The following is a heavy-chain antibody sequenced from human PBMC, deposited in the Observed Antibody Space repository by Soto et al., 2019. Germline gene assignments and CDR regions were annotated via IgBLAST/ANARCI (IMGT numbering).Heavy chain of an antibody. D-gene: IGHD2-15*01. Sequence: QVQLVQSGAEVKKPGSSVKVSCKASGGTFSSYAINWVRQAPGQGLEWMGGIIPSFGTANYAQKFQGRVTITADESTSTDYMELSSLRSEDTAVYYCASTEYCSGGSCYDFDYWGQGTLVTVSS. CDR1: GGTFSSYA. J-gene: IGHJ4*02. CDR3: ASTEYCSGGSCYDFDY. V-gene: IGHV1-69*01. CDR2: IIPSFGTA.